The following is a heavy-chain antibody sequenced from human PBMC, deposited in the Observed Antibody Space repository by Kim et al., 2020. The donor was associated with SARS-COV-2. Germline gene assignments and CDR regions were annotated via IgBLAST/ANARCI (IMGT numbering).Heavy chain of an antibody. CDR3: ARDLGGQWLDPDYYYYG. Sequence: GGSLRLSCAASGFTFSSYSMNWVRQAPGKGLEWVAVISYDGSNKYYADSVKGRFTISRDNSKNTLYLQMNSLRAEDTAVYYCARDLGGQWLDPDYYYYG. CDR2: ISYDGSNK. D-gene: IGHD6-19*01. CDR1: GFTFSSYS. V-gene: IGHV3-30*03. J-gene: IGHJ6*01.